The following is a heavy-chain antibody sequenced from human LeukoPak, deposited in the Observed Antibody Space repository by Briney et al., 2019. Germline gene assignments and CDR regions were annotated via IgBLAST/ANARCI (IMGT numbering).Heavy chain of an antibody. Sequence: GVSLILSCAASGFTFSSYWMHWVRQAPGKGLVWVSRINSDGSSTSYADSVKGRFTISRDNAKNTLCLQMNSLRAEDTAVYYCATDTDPRYSSGSLYWGQGTLVTVSS. V-gene: IGHV3-74*01. J-gene: IGHJ4*02. D-gene: IGHD6-19*01. CDR3: ATDTDPRYSSGSLY. CDR2: INSDGSST. CDR1: GFTFSSYW.